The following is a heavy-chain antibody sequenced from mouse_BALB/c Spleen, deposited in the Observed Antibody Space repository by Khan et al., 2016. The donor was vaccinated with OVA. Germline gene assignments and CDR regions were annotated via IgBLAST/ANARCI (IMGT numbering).Heavy chain of an antibody. D-gene: IGHD1-1*01. CDR3: ARLAYYYNSEGFAY. CDR1: GFTFSTYS. J-gene: IGHJ3*01. V-gene: IGHV5-6*01. Sequence: EVELVESGGDLVKPGGSLKLSCAASGFTFSTYSMSWVRQTPDKRLEWVATISSGGSYTYYPDSVKGRFTISRDNAKNTLYLQMSSLKSEDTAMYYCARLAYYYNSEGFAYWGQGTLVTVSA. CDR2: ISSGGSYT.